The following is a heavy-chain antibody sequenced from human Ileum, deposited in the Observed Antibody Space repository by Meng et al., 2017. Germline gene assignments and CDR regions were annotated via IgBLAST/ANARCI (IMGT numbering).Heavy chain of an antibody. CDR2: IKQDGSER. Sequence: GGSLRLSCAASGFTFSSFWVTWVHQAPGKGLEWVANIKQDGSERYYVDSVKGRFTISRDNAKNSLYLQMNSLRAEDTAVYYCAKNKQSFDYWGQGTLVTVSS. CDR1: GFTFSSFW. V-gene: IGHV3-7*01. CDR3: AKNKQSFDY. D-gene: IGHD6-13*01. J-gene: IGHJ4*02.